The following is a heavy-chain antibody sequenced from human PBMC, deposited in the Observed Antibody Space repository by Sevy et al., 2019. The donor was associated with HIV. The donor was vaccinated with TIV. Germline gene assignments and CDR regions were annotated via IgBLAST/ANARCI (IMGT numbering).Heavy chain of an antibody. CDR2: ISGSGGST. J-gene: IGHJ6*02. Sequence: GGSLRLSCAASGFTFSSYAMSWVRQAPGKGLEWVSAISGSGGSTYYADSVKGRFTISRDNSKNTRYLQMNSLRAEDTAVYYCAKGKYSSSWKYYYYYGMDVWGQGTTVTVSS. V-gene: IGHV3-23*01. D-gene: IGHD6-13*01. CDR1: GFTFSSYA. CDR3: AKGKYSSSWKYYYYYGMDV.